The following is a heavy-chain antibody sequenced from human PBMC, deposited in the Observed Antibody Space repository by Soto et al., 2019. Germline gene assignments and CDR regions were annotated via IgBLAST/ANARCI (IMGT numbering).Heavy chain of an antibody. Sequence: SETLSLTCAVSGGSTSSGGYSWSWIRQPPGKGLEWIGYIYHSGSTHYNPSLKSRVTISVDRSKNQFSLKLSSVTAADTAVYYCARHGGYYYYGMDVWGQGTTVTVSS. D-gene: IGHD3-3*01. CDR3: ARHGGYYYYGMDV. J-gene: IGHJ6*02. CDR1: GGSTSSGGYS. V-gene: IGHV4-30-2*01. CDR2: IYHSGST.